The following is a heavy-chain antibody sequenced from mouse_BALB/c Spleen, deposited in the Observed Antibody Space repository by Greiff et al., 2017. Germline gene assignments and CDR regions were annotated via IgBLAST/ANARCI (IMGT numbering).Heavy chain of an antibody. CDR2: ISDGGSYT. D-gene: IGHD2-4*01. J-gene: IGHJ4*01. V-gene: IGHV5-4*02. Sequence: EVKVVESGGGLVKPGGSLKLSCAASGFTFSDYYMYWFRQTPEKRLEWVATISDGGSYTYYPDSVKGRFTISRDNAKNNLYLQMSSLKSEDTAMYYCARPYDYDGDYYAMDYWGQGTSVTVSS. CDR1: GFTFSDYY. CDR3: ARPYDYDGDYYAMDY.